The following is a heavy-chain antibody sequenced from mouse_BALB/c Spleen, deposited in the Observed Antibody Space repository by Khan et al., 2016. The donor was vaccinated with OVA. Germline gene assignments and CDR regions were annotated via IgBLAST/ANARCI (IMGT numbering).Heavy chain of an antibody. CDR3: ASKDYYDYEPFPY. CDR1: GYSITSEYA. CDR2: INYSGNT. D-gene: IGHD2-4*01. Sequence: VQLQESGPGLVKPSQSLSLTCTVTGYSITSEYAWNWIRQFPGNKLEWMGYINYSGNTRFNPSFKSRTSITRDTSTNQSFLQLNSVTTEDTATYSCASKDYYDYEPFPYWGQGTLVTVSA. J-gene: IGHJ3*01. V-gene: IGHV3-2*02.